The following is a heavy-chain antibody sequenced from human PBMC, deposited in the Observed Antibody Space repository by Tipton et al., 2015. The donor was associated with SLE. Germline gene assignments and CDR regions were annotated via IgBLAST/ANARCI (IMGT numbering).Heavy chain of an antibody. CDR3: ARDAFRGAFDI. D-gene: IGHD3-10*01. CDR2: FYSSGST. V-gene: IGHV4-39*07. CDR1: GGSISSSSYY. Sequence: TLSLTCTVSGGSISSSSYYWGWIRQPPGKGLEWIGSFYSSGSTYYNPSLKSRVTISVDTSKNQFSLRLSSVTAADTAVYYCARDAFRGAFDIWGQGTMVTVSS. J-gene: IGHJ3*02.